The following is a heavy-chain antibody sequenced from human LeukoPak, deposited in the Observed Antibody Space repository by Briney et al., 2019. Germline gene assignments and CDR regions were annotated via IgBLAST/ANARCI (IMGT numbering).Heavy chain of an antibody. Sequence: SETLSLTCTVSGGSISSYYWSWIRQPPGKGLEWIGYIYHSGSTNYNPSLKSRVTISVDTSKNQFSLKLSSVTAADTAVYYCARGITPFDYWGQGTLVTVSS. D-gene: IGHD2-15*01. CDR1: GGSISSYY. V-gene: IGHV4-59*08. CDR3: ARGITPFDY. CDR2: IYHSGST. J-gene: IGHJ4*02.